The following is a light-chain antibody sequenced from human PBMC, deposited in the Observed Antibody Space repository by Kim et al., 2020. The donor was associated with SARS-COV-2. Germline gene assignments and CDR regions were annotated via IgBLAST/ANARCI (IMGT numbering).Light chain of an antibody. J-gene: IGKJ1*01. Sequence: EIVLTQSPGTLSLSPGERATLSCRASQSVSSSYLAWYQQKPGQAPRLLIYGASSRATGIPYRFSGSGSGTDFILTISRLEPEDFAVYYCQQYGNSPQTFGQGTKVDIK. CDR3: QQYGNSPQT. V-gene: IGKV3-20*01. CDR1: QSVSSSY. CDR2: GAS.